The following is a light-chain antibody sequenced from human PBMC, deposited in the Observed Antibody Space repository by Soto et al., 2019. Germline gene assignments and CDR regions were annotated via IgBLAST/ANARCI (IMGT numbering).Light chain of an antibody. V-gene: IGKV3-20*01. CDR2: AAS. CDR1: QTITGNN. CDR3: QQYSAPSWT. Sequence: EIVLTQSPGTLSLSPGERATLSCRASQTITGNNLAWYQQKRGQAPRLIIYAASRRATGIPDRFSGSGSGTDFTLTISRLEPEDFAGYLCQQYSAPSWTFGRGTKVDIK. J-gene: IGKJ1*01.